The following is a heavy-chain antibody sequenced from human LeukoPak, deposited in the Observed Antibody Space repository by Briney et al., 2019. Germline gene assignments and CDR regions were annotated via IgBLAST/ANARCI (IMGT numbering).Heavy chain of an antibody. CDR1: GGSISNYY. CDR2: IYYTGST. J-gene: IGHJ2*01. CDR3: ARAFRARYFDL. D-gene: IGHD2/OR15-2a*01. V-gene: IGHV4-59*08. Sequence: PSETLSLTCTVSGGSISNYYWSWIRQPPGKGLDWIGYIYYTGSTNSNPSLKSRVTISADTPKNQFSLKLSSVTAADTAVYYCARAFRARYFDLWGRGTLVTVSS.